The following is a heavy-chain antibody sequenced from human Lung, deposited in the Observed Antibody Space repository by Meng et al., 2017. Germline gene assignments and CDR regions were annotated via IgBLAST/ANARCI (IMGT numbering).Heavy chain of an antibody. CDR1: GGSISSDNW. Sequence: QVQLQESGPGLGNPSGTLALTCAVSGGSISSDNWWSWVRQPPGKGLEWIGEIYHSGSTNYNPSLKSRITISVDKPKNQFSLTLSSVTAADTAVYYCTKNDSYCLGYWGQGTLVTVSS. CDR3: TKNDSYCLGY. D-gene: IGHD2-21*01. J-gene: IGHJ4*02. CDR2: IYHSGST. V-gene: IGHV4-4*02.